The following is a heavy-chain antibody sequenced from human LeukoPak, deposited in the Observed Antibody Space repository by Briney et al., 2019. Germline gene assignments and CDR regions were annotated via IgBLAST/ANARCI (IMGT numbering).Heavy chain of an antibody. D-gene: IGHD6-13*01. CDR1: GGSINSHY. Sequence: SETLSLTCTVSGGSINSHYWSWIRQPPGQGLEWIGYVFNGGSTNYNPSLKSRVTMSVDTSRDQFSLRLTSVTAADTAIYYCATRPAGSTWYGVFDYWSQGTLVTVSS. CDR3: ATRPAGSTWYGVFDY. V-gene: IGHV4-59*11. J-gene: IGHJ4*02. CDR2: VFNGGST.